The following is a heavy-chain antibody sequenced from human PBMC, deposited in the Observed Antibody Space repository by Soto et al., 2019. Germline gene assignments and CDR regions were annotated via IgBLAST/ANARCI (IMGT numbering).Heavy chain of an antibody. J-gene: IGHJ4*02. Sequence: QVQLQESGPGLVKPSQTLSLTCTVSGGSISSGGYYWSWIRQHPGKGLEWIGYIYYSGSTYYNPSLKSRVTIXVXXSXXXFSLXXXXXXXAXXAVYYCAREPVIWGQGTLVTVSS. V-gene: IGHV4-31*03. CDR2: IYYSGST. D-gene: IGHD3-10*01. CDR3: AREPVI. CDR1: GGSISSGGYY.